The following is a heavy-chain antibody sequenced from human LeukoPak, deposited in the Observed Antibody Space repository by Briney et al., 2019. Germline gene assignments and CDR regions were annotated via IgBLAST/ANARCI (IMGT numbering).Heavy chain of an antibody. D-gene: IGHD6-13*01. V-gene: IGHV3-48*04. CDR3: ARGYGGSWLHS. J-gene: IGHJ5*02. CDR2: IDGSGGTT. CDR1: GSSFSSQN. Sequence: GGSLRLSCAASGSSFSSQNMNWVRQAPGKGLEWISYIDGSGGTTHYADSVGGRFTISRDNAKNSLYLQMNSLRVDDSALNYCARGYGGSWLHSWGPGTLVTVSS.